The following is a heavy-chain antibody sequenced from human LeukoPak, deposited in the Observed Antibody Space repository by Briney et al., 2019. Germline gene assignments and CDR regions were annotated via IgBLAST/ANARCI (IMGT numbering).Heavy chain of an antibody. V-gene: IGHV3-11*06. D-gene: IGHD1-1*01. Sequence: GGSLRLSCAASGFPFSEYSMNWVRQAPGKGLEWISYIGISSGNTKYADSVKGRFAVSGDNARNSLYLQMNSLRVVDTAVYYCARDHNYAFDNWGQGTLVTVSS. J-gene: IGHJ4*02. CDR1: GFPFSEYS. CDR2: IGISSGNT. CDR3: ARDHNYAFDN.